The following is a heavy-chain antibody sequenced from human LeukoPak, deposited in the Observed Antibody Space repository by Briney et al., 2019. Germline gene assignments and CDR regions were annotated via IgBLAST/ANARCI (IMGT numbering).Heavy chain of an antibody. CDR2: ISSSSSYI. V-gene: IGHV3-21*01. J-gene: IGHJ4*02. D-gene: IGHD4-17*01. CDR1: GFTFSSYS. Sequence: GGSLRLSCAASGFTFSSYSMNWVRQAPGKGLEWVSSISSSSSYIYYADSVKGRFTISRDNSKNTLYLQMNSLRAEDTAVYSCAKDLDHDYDDYGLDYWGQGTLVTVSS. CDR3: AKDLDHDYDDYGLDY.